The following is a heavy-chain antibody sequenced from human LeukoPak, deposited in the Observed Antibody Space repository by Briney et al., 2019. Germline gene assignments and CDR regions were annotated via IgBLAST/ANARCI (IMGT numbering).Heavy chain of an antibody. V-gene: IGHV3-74*01. J-gene: IGHJ6*03. CDR2: INSDGSST. CDR1: GFTFSSYW. Sequence: GGSLRLSCAASGFTFSSYWMHWVRQAPGKGLVWVSRINSDGSSTSYADSVKGRFTISRDNAKNTLYLQMNSLRAEDTAVYYCARVAAAVPAPYYYMDVWGKGTTVTVSS. CDR3: ARVAAAVPAPYYYMDV. D-gene: IGHD6-13*01.